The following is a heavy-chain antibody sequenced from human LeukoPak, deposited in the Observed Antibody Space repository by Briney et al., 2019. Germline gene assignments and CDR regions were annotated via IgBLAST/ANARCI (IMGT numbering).Heavy chain of an antibody. Sequence: GGSLRLSCAASGFTFNNYGMHWVRQAPGKGLEWLAFIRYDGSNTYYADSVKGRFTVSRDDSKDTLYLQMNSLRGDDTAVYYCAKDGTSYYYIYYWGQGTLVTVSS. D-gene: IGHD2/OR15-2a*01. CDR2: IRYDGSNT. J-gene: IGHJ4*02. V-gene: IGHV3-30*02. CDR1: GFTFNNYG. CDR3: AKDGTSYYYIYY.